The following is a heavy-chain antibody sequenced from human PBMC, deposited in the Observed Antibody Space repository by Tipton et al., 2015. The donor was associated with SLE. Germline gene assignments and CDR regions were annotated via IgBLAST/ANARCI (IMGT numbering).Heavy chain of an antibody. D-gene: IGHD1-26*01. J-gene: IGHJ6*04. V-gene: IGHV3-11*01. CDR1: RFTFGDYF. Sequence: SLRLSCSASRFTFGDYFMSWIRQAPGKGLEWVSHISSSGNHIYYADSVKGRFTISRDNAKNSLYLQMNSLRAEDTAVYYCASSGSYYDYYGMDVWGKGTTVSVSS. CDR2: ISSSGNHI. CDR3: ASSGSYYDYYGMDV.